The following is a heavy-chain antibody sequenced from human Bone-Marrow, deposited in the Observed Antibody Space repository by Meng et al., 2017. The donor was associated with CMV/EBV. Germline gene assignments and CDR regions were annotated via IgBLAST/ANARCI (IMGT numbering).Heavy chain of an antibody. CDR2: ISSSGSTI. J-gene: IGHJ6*02. CDR3: ARGATTSYDFWSGYYPGLMDV. D-gene: IGHD3-3*01. Sequence: SCAASGFTFSSYEMNWVRQAPGKGLEWVSYISSSGSTIYYADSVKGRFTISRDNAKNSLYLQMSSLRAEDTAVYYCARGATTSYDFWSGYYPGLMDVWGQVTTVTVSS. CDR1: GFTFSSYE. V-gene: IGHV3-48*03.